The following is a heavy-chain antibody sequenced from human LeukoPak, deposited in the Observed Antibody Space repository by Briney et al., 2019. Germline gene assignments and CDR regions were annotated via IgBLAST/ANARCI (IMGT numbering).Heavy chain of an antibody. D-gene: IGHD3-22*01. J-gene: IGHJ4*02. CDR3: ARVPLNFDSSGYIRYYFDY. V-gene: IGHV3-30*03. Sequence: PGGSLRLSCAASGFTFSSYGMHWVRQAPGKGLEWVAVISYDGTNKYYAASVKGRFTISRDNSKNTLYLQMNNLRAEDTAVYYCARVPLNFDSSGYIRYYFDYWGQGTLVTVSS. CDR1: GFTFSSYG. CDR2: ISYDGTNK.